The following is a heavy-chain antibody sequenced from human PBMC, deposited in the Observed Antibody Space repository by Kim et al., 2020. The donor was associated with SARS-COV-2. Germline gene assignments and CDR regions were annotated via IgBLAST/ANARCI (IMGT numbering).Heavy chain of an antibody. J-gene: IGHJ3*02. Sequence: YPKYSPSFTGQVTITADKSRSTASLQWSSLKASDTAMYYCARPLGNTFDIWGQGTMVTVSS. D-gene: IGHD3-16*01. V-gene: IGHV5-51*01. CDR3: ARPLGNTFDI. CDR2: YP.